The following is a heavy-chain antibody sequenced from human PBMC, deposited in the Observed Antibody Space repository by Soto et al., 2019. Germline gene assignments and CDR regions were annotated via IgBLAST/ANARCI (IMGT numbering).Heavy chain of an antibody. CDR3: AHYSSTSSFDY. Sequence: QITLKESGPTLVKPTQTFTLACTFSGFSLSTSGMGVRWIRQPPGKALEWLALIYWDDDKRYSPSLKSRLTTTKDTSKNQVVLTMTNMDPVDTATYYCAHYSSTSSFDYWGQGTLVTVSS. CDR2: IYWDDDK. J-gene: IGHJ4*02. D-gene: IGHD6-13*01. CDR1: GFSLSTSGMG. V-gene: IGHV2-5*02.